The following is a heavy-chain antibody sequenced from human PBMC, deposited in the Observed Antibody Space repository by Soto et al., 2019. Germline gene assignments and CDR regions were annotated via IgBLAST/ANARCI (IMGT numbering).Heavy chain of an antibody. CDR3: AKRIKNSSGWYADY. CDR1: GFTFSNYA. D-gene: IGHD6-19*01. Sequence: EVQLLESGGGLVQPGGSLRLSCAASGFTFSNYAMSWVRLAPGKGLEWVSAISGNGDHTYYADSVKGRFTFSRDNSKNTLYLQMNSLRAEDTAIYYCAKRIKNSSGWYADYWGQGTLVTVSS. CDR2: ISGNGDHT. V-gene: IGHV3-23*01. J-gene: IGHJ4*02.